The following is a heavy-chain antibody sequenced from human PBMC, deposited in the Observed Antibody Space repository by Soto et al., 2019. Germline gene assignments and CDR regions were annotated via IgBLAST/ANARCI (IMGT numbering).Heavy chain of an antibody. Sequence: GGSLRLSCAASGVTFSSYAMGWVRQAPGKGLEWVSAISGSGGSTYYADSVKGRFTISRDNSKNTLYLQMNSLRAEDTAVYYCANPGSTVTTIFWGMDVWGQGTTVTVSS. V-gene: IGHV3-23*01. J-gene: IGHJ6*02. D-gene: IGHD4-17*01. CDR1: GVTFSSYA. CDR2: ISGSGGST. CDR3: ANPGSTVTTIFWGMDV.